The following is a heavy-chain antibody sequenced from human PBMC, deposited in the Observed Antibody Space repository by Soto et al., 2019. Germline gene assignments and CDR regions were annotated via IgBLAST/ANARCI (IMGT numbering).Heavy chain of an antibody. V-gene: IGHV1-18*01. CDR2: ISPNNGNT. Sequence: GASVKVSCKASGYTFTSYDINWVRQAPGQGLEWMGWISPNNGNTNYAQKLQGRVTMTTDTSTSTAYMELRSLRSDDTAVYYSARDPGGDAFDIWGQGTMVTVSS. CDR1: GYTFTSYD. J-gene: IGHJ3*02. CDR3: ARDPGGDAFDI.